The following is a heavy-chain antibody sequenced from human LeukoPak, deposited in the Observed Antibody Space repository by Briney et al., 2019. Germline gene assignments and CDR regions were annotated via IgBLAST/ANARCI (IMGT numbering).Heavy chain of an antibody. CDR1: GYSISSGYY. D-gene: IGHD3-9*01. V-gene: IGHV4-38-2*02. CDR2: IYHSGST. J-gene: IGHJ4*02. Sequence: SETLSLTCTVSGYSISSGYYWGWIRQPPGKGLEWIGSIYHSGSTYYNPSLKSRVTISVDTSKNQFSLKLSSVTAADTAVYYCASSPRGSYYDILTGYHFDYWGQGTLVTVSS. CDR3: ASSPRGSYYDILTGYHFDY.